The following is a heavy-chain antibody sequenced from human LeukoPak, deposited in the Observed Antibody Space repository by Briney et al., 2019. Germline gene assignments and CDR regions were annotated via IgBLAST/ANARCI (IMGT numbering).Heavy chain of an antibody. J-gene: IGHJ6*03. CDR2: NHYTCT. D-gene: IGHD3-10*01. Sequence: SDTLSLTCTVSGVHVTDYHWSLIRQSPGKGLEWIGYNHYTCTSYNPSLKSRVTISADTSKNQFSLKLISVTAADTAVYYCARETSQKGTHYMDVWGKGTTVTISS. CDR3: ARETSQKGTHYMDV. V-gene: IGHV4-59*02. CDR1: GVHVTDYH.